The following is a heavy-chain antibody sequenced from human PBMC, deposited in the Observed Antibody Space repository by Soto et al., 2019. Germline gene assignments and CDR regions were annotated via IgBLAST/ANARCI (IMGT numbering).Heavy chain of an antibody. J-gene: IGHJ4*02. CDR1: GGSIYRSGYY. D-gene: IGHD2-15*01. V-gene: IGHV4-39*01. Sequence: SETLSLTCTVSGGSIYRSGYYWGWIRQPPGRGLEWIGNIDYNGVTYSNPSLRSRVTISRDTSKNQFSLKLTSVTAADTALYYCGKVLVGATGHTDSDSWGPGTLVTVSS. CDR2: IDYNGVT. CDR3: GKVLVGATGHTDSDS.